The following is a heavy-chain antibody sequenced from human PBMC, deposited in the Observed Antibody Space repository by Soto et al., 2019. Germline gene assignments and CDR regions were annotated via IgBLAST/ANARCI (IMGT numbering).Heavy chain of an antibody. J-gene: IGHJ4*02. CDR1: GGSIYRSGYY. D-gene: IGHD2-15*01. V-gene: IGHV4-39*01. Sequence: SETLSLTCTVSGGSIYRSGYYWGWIRQPPGRGLEWIGNIDYNGVTYSNPSLRSRVTISRDTSKNQFSLKLTSVTAADTALYYCGKVLVGATGHTDSDSWGPGTLVTVSS. CDR2: IDYNGVT. CDR3: GKVLVGATGHTDSDS.